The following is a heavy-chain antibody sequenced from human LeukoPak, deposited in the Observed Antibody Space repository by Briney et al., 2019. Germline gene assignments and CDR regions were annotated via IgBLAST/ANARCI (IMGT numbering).Heavy chain of an antibody. V-gene: IGHV3-30*18. J-gene: IGHJ5*02. D-gene: IGHD3-3*01. CDR1: GFTFSSYG. CDR3: AKSGYITIFGVVKNWLDP. CDR2: ISHDGSDE. Sequence: GGSLRLSCAASGFTFSSYGMHWVRQAPGKGLEWVAVISHDGSDEYYADSVKGRFSISRDNSKNTLYLRMNSLRAEDTAVYYCAKSGYITIFGVVKNWLDPWGQGTLVTVSS.